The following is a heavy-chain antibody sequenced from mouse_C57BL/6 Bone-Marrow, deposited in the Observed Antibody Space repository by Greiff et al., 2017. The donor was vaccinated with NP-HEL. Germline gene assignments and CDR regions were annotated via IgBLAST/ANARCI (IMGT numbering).Heavy chain of an antibody. CDR3: ARVGYYYGSSYFAY. CDR1: GFTFSDYY. Sequence: EVMLVESEGGLVQPGSSMKLSCTASGFTFSDYYMAWVRQVPEKGLEWVANITYDGSSTYYLDSLKSRFIISRDNAKNILYLQMSSLKSEDTATYYCARVGYYYGSSYFAYWGQGTLVTVSA. J-gene: IGHJ3*01. CDR2: ITYDGSST. V-gene: IGHV5-16*01. D-gene: IGHD1-1*01.